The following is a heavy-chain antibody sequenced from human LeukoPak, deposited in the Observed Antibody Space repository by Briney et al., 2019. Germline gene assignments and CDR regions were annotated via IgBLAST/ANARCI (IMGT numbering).Heavy chain of an antibody. J-gene: IGHJ4*02. CDR3: ARFRYTGSYWTYFDY. CDR2: IDWNGGST. Sequence: GGALGLSCAASGCTFDDYGMSWVRQAPGKGLEWVGGIDWNGGSTGYADSVKGRFTISRDNAKTPLYLQMNSLRAEDTALYYCARFRYTGSYWTYFDYWGQGNLVTVSS. CDR1: GCTFDDYG. V-gene: IGHV3-20*04. D-gene: IGHD1-26*01.